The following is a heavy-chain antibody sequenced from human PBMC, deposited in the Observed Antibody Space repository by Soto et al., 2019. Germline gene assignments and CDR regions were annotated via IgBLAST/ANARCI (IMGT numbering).Heavy chain of an antibody. V-gene: IGHV3-33*01. Sequence: QVQLVESGGGVVQPGRSLRLSCAASGFTFSSYGMHWVRQAPGKGLEWVAVIWYDGSNKYYADSVKGRFTISRDNSKNTLYLQMNSLRAEDTAVYYCARGIFGDTALSLEPYGMDVWGQGTTVTVSS. D-gene: IGHD5-18*01. CDR2: IWYDGSNK. CDR3: ARGIFGDTALSLEPYGMDV. J-gene: IGHJ6*02. CDR1: GFTFSSYG.